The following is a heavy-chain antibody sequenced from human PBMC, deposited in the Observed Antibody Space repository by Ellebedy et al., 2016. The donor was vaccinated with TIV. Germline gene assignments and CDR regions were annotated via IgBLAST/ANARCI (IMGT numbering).Heavy chain of an antibody. CDR1: GFTVSSNY. CDR3: ARLGTGYDYYGMDV. CDR2: IYSGGSA. J-gene: IGHJ6*02. V-gene: IGHV3-66*01. Sequence: GGSLRLSCAASGFTVSSNYMSWVRLAPGKGLKWVSGIYSGGSAYYADSVKGRFSISRDNSKNTLFLQMNSLRAEDTAVYYCARLGTGYDYYGMDVWGQGTTVTVSS. D-gene: IGHD3/OR15-3a*01.